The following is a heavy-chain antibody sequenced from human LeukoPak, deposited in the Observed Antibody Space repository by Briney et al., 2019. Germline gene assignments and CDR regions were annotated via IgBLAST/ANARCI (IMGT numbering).Heavy chain of an antibody. J-gene: IGHJ4*02. CDR2: ISSSSSTI. CDR1: GFTFSSYS. CDR3: ARGTYMSSSSLDYDY. V-gene: IGHV3-48*04. Sequence: GGSLRLSCAASGFTFSSYSMNWVRQAPGKGLEWVSYISSSSSTIYYAGSVKGRFTISRDNAKNSLYLQMNSLRAEDTAVYYCARGTYMSSSSLDYDYWGQGTLVTVSS. D-gene: IGHD6-6*01.